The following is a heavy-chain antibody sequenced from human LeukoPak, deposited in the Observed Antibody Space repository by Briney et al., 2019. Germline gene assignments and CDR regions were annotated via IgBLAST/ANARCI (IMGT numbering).Heavy chain of an antibody. J-gene: IGHJ6*03. V-gene: IGHV3-23*01. D-gene: IGHD6-19*01. CDR1: GFSFSSYA. CDR2: ISGSGDRT. Sequence: GGSLRLSCPTSGFSFSSYAMSWVRQAPGKGLQWVSAISGSGDRTYYADSVEGRFTISRDNYKNILFLQGNSLRVEDTAVYYCVKIEGSGWTGYMYVWGKGTAVTVS. CDR3: VKIEGSGWTGYMYV.